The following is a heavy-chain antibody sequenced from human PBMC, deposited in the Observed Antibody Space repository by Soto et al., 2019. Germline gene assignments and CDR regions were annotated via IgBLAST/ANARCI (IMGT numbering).Heavy chain of an antibody. CDR2: ISSSSSYI. Sequence: GGSLRLSCAASGFTFSSYSMNWVRQAPGKGLEWVSSISSSSSYIYYADSVKGRFTISRDNAKNSLYLQMNSLRAEDTAVYYCARDPSETYYYGSGSYQADWGQGTLVTVSS. D-gene: IGHD3-10*01. V-gene: IGHV3-21*01. J-gene: IGHJ4*02. CDR1: GFTFSSYS. CDR3: ARDPSETYYYGSGSYQAD.